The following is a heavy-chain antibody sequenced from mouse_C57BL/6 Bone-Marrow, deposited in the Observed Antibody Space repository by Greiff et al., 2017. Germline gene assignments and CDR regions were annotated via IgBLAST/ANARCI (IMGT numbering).Heavy chain of an antibody. CDR3: TRGRLRYYFDY. V-gene: IGHV5-9-1*02. CDR1: GFTFSSYA. Sequence: EVNVVESGEGLVKPGGSLKLSCAASGFTFSSYAMSWVRQTPEKRLEWVAYISRGGGYIYYAETVKGRFTLSRDTARNTLYLQMSSLKSEDTAMYYCTRGRLRYYFDYWGQGTTLTVSS. CDR2: ISRGGGYI. D-gene: IGHD1-1*01. J-gene: IGHJ2*01.